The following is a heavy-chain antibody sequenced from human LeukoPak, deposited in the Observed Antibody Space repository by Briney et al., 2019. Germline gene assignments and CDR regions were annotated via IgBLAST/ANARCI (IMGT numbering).Heavy chain of an antibody. CDR2: ISPGGSYK. Sequence: GGSLRLSCTASTFTFSDDYMGWIRQAPGKGPEWVSSISPGGSYKFCADSVEGRFTISRDDAKNSVYLQMNNLRVDDTAVYYCATERLGIFEFWGQGSLVTVSS. J-gene: IGHJ4*02. V-gene: IGHV3-11*05. CDR1: TFTFSDDY. D-gene: IGHD3-3*01. CDR3: ATERLGIFEF.